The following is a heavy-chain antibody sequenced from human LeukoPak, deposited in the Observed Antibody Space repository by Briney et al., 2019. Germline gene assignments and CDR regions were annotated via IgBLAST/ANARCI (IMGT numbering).Heavy chain of an antibody. V-gene: IGHV4-34*01. Sequence: SETLSLTSAVHGGSFSGYYSSWIRHPPGKGLEWIGEINHSGSTNYNPSLKSRVTLSVDTPKKQFSLKVSSVTAADTAVYYCARYRYGGDPILDNWGEGTLVTVSS. CDR2: INHSGST. D-gene: IGHD2-21*02. CDR1: GGSFSGYY. CDR3: ARYRYGGDPILDN. J-gene: IGHJ4*02.